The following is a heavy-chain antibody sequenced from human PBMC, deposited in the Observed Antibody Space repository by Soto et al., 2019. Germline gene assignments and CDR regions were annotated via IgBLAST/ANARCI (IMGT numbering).Heavy chain of an antibody. V-gene: IGHV3-23*01. CDR1: ALNFA. Sequence: GGSLRLSCVTSALNFAMSWVRQAPGKGLEWVSTISGSNDNTNYADSVKGRFTISRDYFMNTLYLQLNSLGAEDTAVYYCARDLYPYVMMYYYYGMDVWGQGTTVTAP. D-gene: IGHD3-16*01. CDR3: ARDLYPYVMMYYYYGMDV. J-gene: IGHJ6*02. CDR2: ISGSNDNT.